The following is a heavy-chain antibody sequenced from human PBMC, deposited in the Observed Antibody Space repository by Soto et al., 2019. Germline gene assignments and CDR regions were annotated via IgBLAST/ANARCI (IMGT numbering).Heavy chain of an antibody. CDR3: ARDLWGYCGTDCYPLDV. V-gene: IGHV4-31*03. D-gene: IGHD2-21*02. CDR2: ISYSGST. CDR1: GGSISSVGYY. J-gene: IGHJ6*02. Sequence: PSETLSLTCTVSGGSISSVGYYWSWIRQHPGTGLEWIGHISYSGSTYYNTSLKSRVTISVDTSRNQFSLIVNSVTAADTAVYYCARDLWGYCGTDCYPLDVWGQGTTVT.